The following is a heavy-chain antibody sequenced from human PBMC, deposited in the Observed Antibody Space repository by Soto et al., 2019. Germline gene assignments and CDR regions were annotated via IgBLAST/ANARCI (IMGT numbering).Heavy chain of an antibody. J-gene: IGHJ4*02. CDR2: ISSSSSTV. Sequence: EVQLVESGGGLVQPGGSLRLSCAASGFTFSSYGMNWVRQAPGKGLEWLSYISSSSSTVSYADSVKGRFTISRDNSKNSLYLQMNSLRAEDTAVYYCARGGAARPDYWGQGTLVTVSS. CDR3: ARGGAARPDY. V-gene: IGHV3-48*01. CDR1: GFTFSSYG.